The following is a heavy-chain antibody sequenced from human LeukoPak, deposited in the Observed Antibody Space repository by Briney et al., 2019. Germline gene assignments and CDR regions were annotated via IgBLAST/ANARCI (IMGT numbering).Heavy chain of an antibody. Sequence: PGGSLRLSCAVPGFSLSINSMCWVRQAPGKGLEWVSGISRDGDKTYYVDSVEGRFTISRDTSKNTLYLQMDTLRVEDTATYYCAKEEVPNDYWGQGTLVTVSS. D-gene: IGHD2-2*01. J-gene: IGHJ4*02. V-gene: IGHV3-23*01. CDR3: AKEEVPNDY. CDR2: ISRDGDKT. CDR1: GFSLSINS.